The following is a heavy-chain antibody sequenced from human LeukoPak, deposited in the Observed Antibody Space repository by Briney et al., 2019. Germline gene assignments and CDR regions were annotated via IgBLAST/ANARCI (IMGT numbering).Heavy chain of an antibody. V-gene: IGHV3-43*02. CDR3: AKDHYDSSGNDFDN. D-gene: IGHD3-22*01. CDR2: ISGNGGTT. Sequence: PGGSLRLSCVASGFTFDEYAMHWVRQAPGKGLEWVSLISGNGGTTYYADSVKGRFTMSRDNSKNSLYLQMDSLRTEDTAFYYCAKDHYDSSGNDFDNWGQGTLVTVSS. J-gene: IGHJ4*02. CDR1: GFTFDEYA.